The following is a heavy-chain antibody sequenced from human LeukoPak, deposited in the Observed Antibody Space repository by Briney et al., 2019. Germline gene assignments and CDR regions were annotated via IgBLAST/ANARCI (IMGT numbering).Heavy chain of an antibody. Sequence: PGGSLRLSCAASGFTFSSYSMNWVRQAPGKGLEWVSSISSSSYIYYADSVKGRFTISRDNAKNSLYLQMNSLRAEDTAVYYCARDRFGGSSDFDYWGQGTLVTVSS. V-gene: IGHV3-21*01. J-gene: IGHJ4*02. CDR1: GFTFSSYS. D-gene: IGHD6-6*01. CDR2: ISSSSYI. CDR3: ARDRFGGSSDFDY.